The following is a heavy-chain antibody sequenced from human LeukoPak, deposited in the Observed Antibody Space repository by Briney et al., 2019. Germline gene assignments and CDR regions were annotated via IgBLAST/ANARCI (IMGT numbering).Heavy chain of an antibody. V-gene: IGHV3-74*01. CDR3: ARDWFHAIDY. D-gene: IGHD2/OR15-2a*01. CDR1: GITVSRYW. CDR2: IRSDGSDT. J-gene: IGHJ4*02. Sequence: GGSLRLSCAASGITVSRYWMSWVRQTPGEGLVWVSRIRSDGSDTRYAESVKGRFTISRDNAKNTLYLQMNSLRAEDTAVYYCARDWFHAIDYWGQGTLVTVSS.